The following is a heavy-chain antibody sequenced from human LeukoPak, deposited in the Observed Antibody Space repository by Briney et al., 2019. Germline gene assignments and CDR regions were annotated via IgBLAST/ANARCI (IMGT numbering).Heavy chain of an antibody. CDR1: GGSISSSSYY. D-gene: IGHD3-3*01. CDR2: IYYSGST. CDR3: ARQPRSYDFWSGYSVY. V-gene: IGHV4-39*01. J-gene: IGHJ4*02. Sequence: SETLSLTCTVSGGSISSSSYYWGWIRQPPGKGLEWIGSIYYSGSTYYNPSLKSRVTISVDTSKNQFSLKLSSVTAEDTAVYYCARQPRSYDFWSGYSVYWGQGTLVTVSS.